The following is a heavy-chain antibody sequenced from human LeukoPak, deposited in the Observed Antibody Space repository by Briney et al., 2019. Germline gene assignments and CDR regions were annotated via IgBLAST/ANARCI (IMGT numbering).Heavy chain of an antibody. D-gene: IGHD3-22*01. CDR3: ARRSYYYDSSGYYWFDY. J-gene: IGHJ4*02. V-gene: IGHV5-51*01. Sequence: GESLKISCKGSGYSFTSYWIGWVRQMPGKGLEWMGIIYPGDSDTRYSPFFQGQVTISADKSISTAYLQWSSLKASDTAMYYCARRSYYYDSSGYYWFDYWGQGTLVTVSS. CDR1: GYSFTSYW. CDR2: IYPGDSDT.